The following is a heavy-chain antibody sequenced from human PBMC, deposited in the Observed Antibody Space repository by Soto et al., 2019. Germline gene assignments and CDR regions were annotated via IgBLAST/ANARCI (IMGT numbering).Heavy chain of an antibody. CDR2: INPSGGST. CDR1: GYTFTSYY. CDR3: ARVDSGSNPPRLGFDY. D-gene: IGHD6-19*01. Sequence: QVQLVQSGAEVKKPGASVKVSCKASGYTFTSYYMHWVRQAPGQGLEWMGIINPSGGSTSYAQKFQGRVTMTRDTSTSTVYMELSSLRSEDTAVYYCARVDSGSNPPRLGFDYWGQGALVTVSS. V-gene: IGHV1-46*01. J-gene: IGHJ4*02.